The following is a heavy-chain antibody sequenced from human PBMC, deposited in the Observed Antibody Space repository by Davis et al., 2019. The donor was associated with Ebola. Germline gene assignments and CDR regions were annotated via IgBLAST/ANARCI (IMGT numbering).Heavy chain of an antibody. D-gene: IGHD5-24*01. J-gene: IGHJ4*02. CDR2: IYPGDSDT. V-gene: IGHV5-51*01. Sequence: PGGSLRLSCKGSGYSFTSYWIGWVRQMPGKGLDWMGSIYPGDSDTRYSPSFQGQVTISADKSISTAYMQWSSLKASDSAMYYCARGTDGYNPGGYFDSWGQGTLVTVSS. CDR3: ARGTDGYNPGGYFDS. CDR1: GYSFTSYW.